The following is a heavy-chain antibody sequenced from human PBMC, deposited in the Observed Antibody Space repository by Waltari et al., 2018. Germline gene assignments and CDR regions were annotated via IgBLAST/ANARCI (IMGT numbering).Heavy chain of an antibody. CDR3: ARVKYSSGGSCYYDGMDV. CDR1: GFTFSSYS. V-gene: IGHV3-48*01. Sequence: EVQLVESGGGLVQPGGSLRLSCAASGFTFSSYSMNWVRQAPGKGLEWVSYISSSSSTIYYADSVKGRFTISRDNAKNSLYLQMNSLRAEDTAVYYCARVKYSSGGSCYYDGMDVWGQGTTVTVSS. D-gene: IGHD2-15*01. CDR2: ISSSSSTI. J-gene: IGHJ6*02.